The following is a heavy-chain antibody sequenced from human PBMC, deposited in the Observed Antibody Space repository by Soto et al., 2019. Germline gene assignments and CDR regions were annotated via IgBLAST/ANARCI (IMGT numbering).Heavy chain of an antibody. CDR3: ARQLERGDLPEGFEY. Sequence: QVQLQESGPGLVEPSGTLSLTCAVSGYSISSSHWWSWVRQPPGKGLEWIEAIFHSGTTKYNPSFESRVTMSVDKSNNHLSLKLRSVTAADTAVYYCARQLERGDLPEGFEYWGQGTLATVSS. CDR1: GYSISSSHW. J-gene: IGHJ4*02. CDR2: IFHSGTT. D-gene: IGHD1-1*01. V-gene: IGHV4-4*02.